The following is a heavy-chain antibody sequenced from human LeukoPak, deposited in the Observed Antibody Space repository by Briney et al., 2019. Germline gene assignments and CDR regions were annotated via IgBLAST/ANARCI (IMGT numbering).Heavy chain of an antibody. D-gene: IGHD1-26*01. V-gene: IGHV1-2*02. CDR2: INSNSGGT. CDR1: GYTFTSYG. Sequence: GASVNVSCKATGYTFTSYGISWVRQAPGQGLEWMGWINSNSGGTNSAQKFQGRVTMTRDTSISTAYMELSRLTSDDTAVYYCARHPYSGSYHFDYWGQGTLVTVSS. J-gene: IGHJ4*02. CDR3: ARHPYSGSYHFDY.